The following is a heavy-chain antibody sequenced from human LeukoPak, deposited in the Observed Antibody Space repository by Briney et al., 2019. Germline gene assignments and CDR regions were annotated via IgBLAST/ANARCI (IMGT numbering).Heavy chain of an antibody. CDR1: GGSIISYY. J-gene: IGHJ4*02. CDR2: IYYSGST. V-gene: IGHV4-59*01. Sequence: SETLSLTCTVSGGSIISYYWSWIRQPPGKGLEWIGYIYYSGSTNYNPSLKSRVTISVDTSKNQFSLKLSSVTAADTAVYYCARESRGILDYWGQGTLVTVS. D-gene: IGHD1-26*01. CDR3: ARESRGILDY.